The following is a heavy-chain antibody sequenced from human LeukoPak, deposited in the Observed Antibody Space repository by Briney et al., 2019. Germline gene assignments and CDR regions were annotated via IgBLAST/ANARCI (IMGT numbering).Heavy chain of an antibody. Sequence: GASVKVSCKASGGIFSSYAISWVRQAPGQGLEWMGRIIPILGIANYAQKFQGRVTITADKSTSTAYMELSSLRSEDTAVYYCARVTYDFWSSQYYYGMDVWGQGTTVTVSS. D-gene: IGHD3-3*01. CDR1: GGIFSSYA. CDR3: ARVTYDFWSSQYYYGMDV. V-gene: IGHV1-69*04. CDR2: IIPILGIA. J-gene: IGHJ6*02.